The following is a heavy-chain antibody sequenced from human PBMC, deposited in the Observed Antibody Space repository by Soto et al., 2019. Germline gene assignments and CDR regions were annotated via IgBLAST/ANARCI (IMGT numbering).Heavy chain of an antibody. V-gene: IGHV3-23*01. D-gene: IGHD2-2*01. CDR3: AKDQRGFSSTARIDY. CDR1: GFSFSSYA. CDR2: ISGSGGST. Sequence: DVQLLESGGGLVQPGGSLRLSCAASGFSFSSYAMSWVRQAPGKGLEWVSSISGSGGSTYHADSVKGRFTISRDNYKNTLYLQMNSLRDEDTAVYYCAKDQRGFSSTARIDYWGQGTLVTVSS. J-gene: IGHJ4*02.